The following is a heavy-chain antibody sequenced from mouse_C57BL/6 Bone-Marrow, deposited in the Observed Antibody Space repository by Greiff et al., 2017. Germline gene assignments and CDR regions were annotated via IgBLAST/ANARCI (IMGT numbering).Heavy chain of an antibody. Sequence: VQLQQSGAELVRPGDSVKLSCTASGFNIKDDYMTWVKQRPEQGLEWMGWIDPENGDTEYASKFQGKATITAETSSNTAYLQLSSLTSESTAVYYCTTDEGWFAYWGQGTLVTVAA. CDR3: TTDEGWFAY. CDR2: IDPENGDT. CDR1: GFNIKDDY. J-gene: IGHJ3*01. V-gene: IGHV14-4*01.